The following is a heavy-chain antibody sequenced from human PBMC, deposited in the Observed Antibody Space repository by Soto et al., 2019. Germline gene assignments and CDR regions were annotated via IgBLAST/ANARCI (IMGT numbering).Heavy chain of an antibody. CDR3: ARPLGFSSSSWFDP. V-gene: IGHV1-3*01. CDR1: GYTFTSYA. D-gene: IGHD6-13*01. Sequence: ASVKVSCKASGYTFTSYAMHWVRQAPGQRLEWMGWINAGNGNTKYSQKFQGRVTITRDTSASTAYMELSSLRSEDTAVCYCARPLGFSSSSWFDPWGQGTLVTVSS. J-gene: IGHJ5*02. CDR2: INAGNGNT.